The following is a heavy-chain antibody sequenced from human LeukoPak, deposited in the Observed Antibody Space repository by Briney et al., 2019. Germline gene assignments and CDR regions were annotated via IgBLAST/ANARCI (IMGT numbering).Heavy chain of an antibody. V-gene: IGHV1-24*01. D-gene: IGHD3-10*01. CDR2: FDPEDGET. CDR1: GYTLTELS. CDR3: ATARVLWFGELSHFFDY. J-gene: IGHJ4*02. Sequence: RASVEVSCKVSGYTLTELSMHWVRQAPGKGLEWMGGFDPEDGETIYAQKFQGRVTMTEDTSTDTAYMELSSLRSEDTAVYYCATARVLWFGELSHFFDYWGQGTLVTVSS.